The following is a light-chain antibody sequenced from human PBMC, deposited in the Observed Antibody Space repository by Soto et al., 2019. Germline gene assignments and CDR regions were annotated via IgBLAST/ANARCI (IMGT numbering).Light chain of an antibody. CDR3: QQYNTYCT. J-gene: IGKJ1*01. CDR1: QGISSY. V-gene: IGKV1-9*01. Sequence: IQLTQSPSSLSASVGDRVTITCRASQGISSYLAWYQQKPGKAPKLLIYAASTLQSGVPSRFSGSGSGTEFTLTINSLHPDDSATYYCQQYNTYCTFGQGTKVEI. CDR2: AAS.